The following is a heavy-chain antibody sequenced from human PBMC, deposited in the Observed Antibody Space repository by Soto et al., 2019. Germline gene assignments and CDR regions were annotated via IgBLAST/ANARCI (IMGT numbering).Heavy chain of an antibody. CDR1: GGTFSSYA. V-gene: IGHV1-69*13. J-gene: IGHJ5*02. CDR3: ARWGGQLGWFDP. D-gene: IGHD6-6*01. CDR2: ITPIFGTA. Sequence: SVKVSCKASGGTFSSYAISWVRQAPGQGLEWMGGITPIFGTANYAQKFQGRVTITADESTSTAYMELSSLRSEDTAVYYCARWGGQLGWFDPWGQGTLVTVSS.